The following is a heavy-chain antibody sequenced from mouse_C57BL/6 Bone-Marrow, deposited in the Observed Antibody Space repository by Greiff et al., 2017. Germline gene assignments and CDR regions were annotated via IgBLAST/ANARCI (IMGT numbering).Heavy chain of an antibody. CDR2: ISNKANNHAT. J-gene: IGHJ3*01. CDR1: GFTFSDAW. Sequence: EVQGVESGGGLVQPGGSMKLSCAASGFTFSDAWMDWVRQSPEKGLEWVAEISNKANNHATYYAESVKGKFTISRDDSKSSVYLQMNSSRAEDTGIYCCTKGYDYDGPFAYWGQGTLVTVSA. V-gene: IGHV6-6*01. D-gene: IGHD2-4*01. CDR3: TKGYDYDGPFAY.